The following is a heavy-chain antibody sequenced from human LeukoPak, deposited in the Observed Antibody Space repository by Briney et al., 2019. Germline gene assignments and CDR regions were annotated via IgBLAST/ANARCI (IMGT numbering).Heavy chain of an antibody. J-gene: IGHJ4*02. CDR2: ISGSDGTT. CDR1: GFTFSRFA. Sequence: PGGSLRLSCAASGFTFSRFAMSWVRQAPGKDLEWFSSISGSDGTTYYAESVEGRFTISRDNSKNILYLQMNSLRADDTAVYSCAKDANYFDSSGYLIPFDYWGQGTLVTVSS. D-gene: IGHD3-22*01. CDR3: AKDANYFDSSGYLIPFDY. V-gene: IGHV3-23*01.